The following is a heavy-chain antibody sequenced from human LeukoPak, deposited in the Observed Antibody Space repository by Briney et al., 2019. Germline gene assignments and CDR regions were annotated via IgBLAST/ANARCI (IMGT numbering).Heavy chain of an antibody. V-gene: IGHV3-74*01. D-gene: IGHD2-15*01. CDR1: GFTFSNYW. CDR2: IDGDGSST. J-gene: IGHJ4*02. CDR3: ARDATPGDIVETYFDY. Sequence: GGSLRLSCAASGFTFSNYWMHWVRQAPGKGLVWVSRIDGDGSSTSYADSVKGRFTISRDNAKNTLYLQMTSLRAEDTAVYYCARDATPGDIVETYFDYWGQGTLVTVSS.